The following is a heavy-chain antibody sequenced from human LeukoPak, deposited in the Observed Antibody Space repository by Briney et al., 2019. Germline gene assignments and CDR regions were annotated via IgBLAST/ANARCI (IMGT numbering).Heavy chain of an antibody. CDR1: GGTFSSYA. J-gene: IGHJ6*04. CDR3: ARDPDPESYSSGWLGVSGMDV. V-gene: IGHV1-69*01. Sequence: ASVKVSCKASGGTFSSYAISWVRQAPGQGLEWMGGIIPIFGTANYAQKFQGRVTITADESTSTAYMELSSLRSEDTAVYYCARDPDPESYSSGWLGVSGMDVWGKGTTVTVSS. D-gene: IGHD6-19*01. CDR2: IIPIFGTA.